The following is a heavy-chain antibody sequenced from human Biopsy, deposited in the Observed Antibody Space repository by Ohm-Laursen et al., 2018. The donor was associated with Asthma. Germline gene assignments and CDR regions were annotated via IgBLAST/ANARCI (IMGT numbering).Heavy chain of an antibody. V-gene: IGHV3-53*01. CDR1: GFTVSRDH. CDR3: ARGDSSNWSHYYFDY. J-gene: IGHJ4*02. Sequence: GSLRLSCSASGFTVSRDHMFWVRQAPGKGPEWVSVIYSGGTSHTADSVRGRFTISRDFSKNTLHLQMHSLRVEDTAVYYCARGDSSNWSHYYFDYWGQGTLVTVSS. CDR2: IYSGGTS. D-gene: IGHD3-22*01.